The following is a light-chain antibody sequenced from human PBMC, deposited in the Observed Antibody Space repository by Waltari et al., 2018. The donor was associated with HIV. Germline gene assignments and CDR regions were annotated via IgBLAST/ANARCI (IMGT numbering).Light chain of an antibody. Sequence: QSALTQPRSVSGSPGQSVTFSCAGIKFGLSDYNSVSWYQQRPWQAPKLILYNVNERPSVVPNRFSVSKSANTAALTIPGVQAEDEATYFGCSYAGTYTWVFGGGTNLTV. CDR3: CSYAGTYTWV. CDR1: KFGLSDYNS. CDR2: NVN. V-gene: IGLV2-11*01. J-gene: IGLJ3*02.